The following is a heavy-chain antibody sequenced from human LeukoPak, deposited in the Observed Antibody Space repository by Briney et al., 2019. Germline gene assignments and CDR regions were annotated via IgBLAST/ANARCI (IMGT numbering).Heavy chain of an antibody. Sequence: GSLRLSCAASGFTFSSYAMHWVRQAPGKGLEWVAVISYDGSNKYYADSVKGRFTISRDNSKNTLYLQMNSLRAEDTAVYYCARGQWLVTDYWGQGTLVTVSS. J-gene: IGHJ4*02. CDR2: ISYDGSNK. CDR1: GFTFSSYA. CDR3: ARGQWLVTDY. D-gene: IGHD6-19*01. V-gene: IGHV3-30-3*01.